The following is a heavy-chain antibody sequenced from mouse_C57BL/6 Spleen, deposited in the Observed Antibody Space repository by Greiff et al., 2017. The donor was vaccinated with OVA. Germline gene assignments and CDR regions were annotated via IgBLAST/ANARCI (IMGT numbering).Heavy chain of an antibody. CDR1: VYTFTSYW. CDR2: IDPNSGGT. V-gene: IGHV1-72*01. Sequence: QVQLQQPGAELVKPGASVKLSCKASVYTFTSYWMHWVKQRPGRGLEWIGRIDPNSGGTKYNEKFKSKATLTVDKPSSTAHMQLSSLTSEDSAVYYCARGYDGYYAWYFDVWGTGTTVTVSS. CDR3: ARGYDGYYAWYFDV. D-gene: IGHD2-3*01. J-gene: IGHJ1*03.